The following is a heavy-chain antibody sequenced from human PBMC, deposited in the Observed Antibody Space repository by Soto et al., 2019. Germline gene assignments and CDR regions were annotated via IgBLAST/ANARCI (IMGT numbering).Heavy chain of an antibody. CDR1: GDSIRSSY. CDR3: AKPLTSRMTTDY. Sequence: PSETLSLTCAVSGDSIRSSYWSWIRQPPGKGLEYIGYIHYSGSTNSNPSLKSRVTISVDTSKNQFSLKLRSVTAADTAVYYCAKPLTSRMTTDYWGQGNLVTVSS. CDR2: IHYSGST. D-gene: IGHD4-4*01. J-gene: IGHJ4*02. V-gene: IGHV4-59*01.